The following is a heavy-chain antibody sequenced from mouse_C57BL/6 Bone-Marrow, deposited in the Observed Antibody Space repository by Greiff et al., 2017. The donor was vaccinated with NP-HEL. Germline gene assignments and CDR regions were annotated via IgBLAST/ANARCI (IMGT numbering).Heavy chain of an antibody. Sequence: PLQQSGPELVKPGASVKISCKASGYAFSSSWMNWVKQRPGTGLEWIGRIYPGDGDTNYNGKFKGKATLTADKSSSTAYMQLSSLTSEDSAVYFCARGYGYDAMDYWGQGTSVTVSS. CDR1: GYAFSSSW. CDR2: IYPGDGDT. CDR3: ARGYGYDAMDY. V-gene: IGHV1-82*01. J-gene: IGHJ4*01. D-gene: IGHD1-1*02.